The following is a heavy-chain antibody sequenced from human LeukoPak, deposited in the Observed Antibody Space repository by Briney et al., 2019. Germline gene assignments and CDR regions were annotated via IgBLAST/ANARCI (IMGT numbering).Heavy chain of an antibody. CDR3: ARGSYYYGSGSGVWFDP. V-gene: IGHV4-39*07. D-gene: IGHD3-10*01. J-gene: IGHJ5*02. Sequence: SETLSLTCTVSGGSISSNSYYWGWIRQPPGKGLEWIGTTYHSGSTYYNPSLKSRVTISVDTSKNQFSLKLSSVTAADTAVYYCARGSYYYGSGSGVWFDPWGQGTLVTVSS. CDR1: GGSISSNSYY. CDR2: TYHSGST.